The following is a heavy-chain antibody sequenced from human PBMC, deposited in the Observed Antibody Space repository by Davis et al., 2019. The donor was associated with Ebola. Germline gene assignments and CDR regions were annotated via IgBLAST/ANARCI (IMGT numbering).Heavy chain of an antibody. CDR3: ASQYCSGTRCYTDAFDI. J-gene: IGHJ3*02. Sequence: GESLKISCAASGLSFSSYWMSWVRQAPGKGLEWVANIKQDGSDTYYVGSVKGRFTISRDNARNSVYLQMNSLRAEDTAVYYCASQYCSGTRCYTDAFDIWGQGTMVTVSS. V-gene: IGHV3-7*01. CDR1: GLSFSSYW. D-gene: IGHD2-2*02. CDR2: IKQDGSDT.